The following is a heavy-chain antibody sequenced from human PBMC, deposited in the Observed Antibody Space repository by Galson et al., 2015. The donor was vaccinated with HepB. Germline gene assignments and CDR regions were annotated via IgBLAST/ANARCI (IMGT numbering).Heavy chain of an antibody. Sequence: SLRLSCAASGFTFSSYGMHWVRQAPGKGLEWVAFIRYDGSNKYYADSVKGRFTISRDNSKNTLYLQMNSLRAEDTAVYYCARGSLVVRGVYYYMDVWGKGTTVTVSS. CDR1: GFTFSSYG. CDR3: ARGSLVVRGVYYYMDV. J-gene: IGHJ6*03. V-gene: IGHV3-30*02. D-gene: IGHD3-10*01. CDR2: IRYDGSNK.